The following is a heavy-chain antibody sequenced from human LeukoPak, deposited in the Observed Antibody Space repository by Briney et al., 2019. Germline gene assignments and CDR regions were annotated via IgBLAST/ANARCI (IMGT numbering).Heavy chain of an antibody. D-gene: IGHD3-22*01. CDR1: GDSISSGDYY. Sequence: SETLSLTCTVSGDSISSGDYYWSWIRQPPGKGLEWIGYTYYSGSTYYNPSLKSRATISVDTSKNQFSLKLTSVTAADTAVYYCARPYYYDSRIDPWGQGTLVTVSS. CDR3: ARPYYYDSRIDP. V-gene: IGHV4-30-4*01. CDR2: TYYSGST. J-gene: IGHJ5*02.